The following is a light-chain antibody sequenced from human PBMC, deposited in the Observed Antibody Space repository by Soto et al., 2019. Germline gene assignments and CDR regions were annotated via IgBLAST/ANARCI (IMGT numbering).Light chain of an antibody. Sequence: EIVLTQSPGTLSLSPGDRATLSCRASQSVSSSYFAWYQQRFGQAPRLLIYAASSRAAGIPDRFSGSGSGTDFTLTISRLEPEDFAVYYCQQYGSSSWTFVQGTKVEIK. CDR3: QQYGSSSWT. J-gene: IGKJ1*01. CDR2: AAS. V-gene: IGKV3-20*01. CDR1: QSVSSSY.